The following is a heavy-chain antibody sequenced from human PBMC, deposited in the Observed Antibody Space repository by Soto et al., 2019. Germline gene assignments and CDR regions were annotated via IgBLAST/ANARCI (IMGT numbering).Heavy chain of an antibody. V-gene: IGHV4-30-2*01. CDR3: ARGHPFGR. J-gene: IGHJ4*02. Sequence: QLQLQESGSGLVKPSQTQSLTCAVSGGSISSGGYSWSWIRQPPGKGLEWIGYIHHSGSTYYNPSIKVRVPISVDRSNTYFSLKLSSVTAADTAVYYCARGHPFGRWGQGPLVTVSS. D-gene: IGHD3-3*01. CDR1: GGSISSGGYS. CDR2: IHHSGST.